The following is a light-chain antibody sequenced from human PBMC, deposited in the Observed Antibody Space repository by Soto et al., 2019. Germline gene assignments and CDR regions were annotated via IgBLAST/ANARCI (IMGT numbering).Light chain of an antibody. J-gene: IGKJ4*01. Sequence: EIVLTQSPGTLSLSPGERATLSCRASQSVSSYYLAWYQQKPGQAPRLLIYGASNRATGIPARFSGSGSGTDFTLTISSLEPEDFAVYYCQQHSSWPLTFGGGTKVDIK. V-gene: IGKV3-11*01. CDR2: GAS. CDR1: QSVSSYY. CDR3: QQHSSWPLT.